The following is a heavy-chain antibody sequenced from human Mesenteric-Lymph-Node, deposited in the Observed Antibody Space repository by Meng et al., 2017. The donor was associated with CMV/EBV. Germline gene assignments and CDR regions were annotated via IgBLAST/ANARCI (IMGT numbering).Heavy chain of an antibody. Sequence: CAASGFTFSGYWMHWVRQAPGKGLVWVSRIDPEGKIITYADSVKGRFTISRDNAKNTLFLQMNGLRVEDTAIYYCVRDQDGYNSFDCWGRGTLVTVSS. V-gene: IGHV3-74*01. CDR2: IDPEGKII. CDR1: GFTFSGYW. J-gene: IGHJ4*02. CDR3: VRDQDGYNSFDC. D-gene: IGHD5-24*01.